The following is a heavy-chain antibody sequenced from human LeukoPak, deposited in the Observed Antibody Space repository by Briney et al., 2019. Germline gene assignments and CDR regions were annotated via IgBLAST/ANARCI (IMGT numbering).Heavy chain of an antibody. Sequence: GESLKISCKGSGYSFTSYWINWVRQMPGKGLEWMGRIDPSDSYTNYSPSFQGQVTISTDKSISTAYLQWSSLKASDTAIYYCARKNPTALRNNWFDPWGQGTLVTVSS. D-gene: IGHD5-18*01. J-gene: IGHJ5*02. V-gene: IGHV5-10-1*04. CDR2: IDPSDSYT. CDR1: GYSFTSYW. CDR3: ARKNPTALRNNWFDP.